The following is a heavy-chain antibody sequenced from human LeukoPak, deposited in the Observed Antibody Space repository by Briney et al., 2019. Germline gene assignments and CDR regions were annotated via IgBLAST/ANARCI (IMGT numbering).Heavy chain of an antibody. CDR3: ARESIAAAGTNY. CDR2: IIPIFGTA. J-gene: IGHJ4*02. V-gene: IGHV1-69*13. D-gene: IGHD6-13*01. CDR1: GGTFSIYA. Sequence: ASVKVSFKASGGTFSIYAISWVRQAPGQGLEWMGGIIPIFGTANYAQKFQGRVTITADESTSTAYMELSSLRSGDTAVYYCARESIAAAGTNYWGQGTLVTVSS.